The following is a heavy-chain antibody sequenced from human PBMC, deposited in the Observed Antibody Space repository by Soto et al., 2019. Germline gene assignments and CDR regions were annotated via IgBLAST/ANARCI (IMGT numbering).Heavy chain of an antibody. CDR2: ISSNGGST. D-gene: IGHD6-6*01. CDR3: VKDHSSSSRSYVY. V-gene: IGHV3-64D*08. CDR1: GFTSSSYA. Sequence: PGGSLRLSCSASGFTSSSYAMHWVRQAPGKGLEYVSAISSNGGSTYYADSVKGRFTISRDNSKNTLYLQMSSLRAEDTAVYYCVKDHSSSSRSYVYWGQGTLVTVSS. J-gene: IGHJ4*02.